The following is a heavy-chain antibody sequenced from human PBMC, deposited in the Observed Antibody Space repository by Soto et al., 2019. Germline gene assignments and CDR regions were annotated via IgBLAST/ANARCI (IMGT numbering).Heavy chain of an antibody. J-gene: IGHJ5*02. CDR2: IRSKAYGGTT. V-gene: IGHV3-49*03. D-gene: IGHD3-22*01. CDR3: TTNYYDSSGYDNLFDP. CDR1: GFTFGDYA. Sequence: PGGSLRLSCTASGFTFGDYAMSWFRQAPGKGLEWVGFIRSKAYGGTTVYAASVQGRFTISRDDSKSIAYLQMNSLKTEDTAVYYCTTNYYDSSGYDNLFDPWGQGTLVTVSS.